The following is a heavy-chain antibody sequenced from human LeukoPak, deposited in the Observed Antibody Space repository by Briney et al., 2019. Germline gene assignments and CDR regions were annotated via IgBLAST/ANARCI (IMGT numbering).Heavy chain of an antibody. CDR2: ISSSSSTI. CDR1: GFTFSSYS. CDR3: ARSDYGADPTYDAFDL. Sequence: GGSLRLSCAASGFTFSSYSMNWVRQAPGKGLEWVSYISSSSSTIYYADSVKGRFTISRDNAKNSLYLQMNSLRAEDTAVYCCARSDYGADPTYDAFDLWGQGTMVTVSS. D-gene: IGHD4-17*01. V-gene: IGHV3-48*01. J-gene: IGHJ3*01.